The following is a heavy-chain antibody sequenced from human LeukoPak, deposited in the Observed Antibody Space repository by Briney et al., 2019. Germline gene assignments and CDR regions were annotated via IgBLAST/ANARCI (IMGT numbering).Heavy chain of an antibody. V-gene: IGHV3-30*02. CDR2: IRYDGSNK. CDR3: AKDSPLYCSSTSCRPDY. CDR1: GFTFSSYG. Sequence: GGSLRLSCAASGFTFSSYGMHWVRQAPGKGLEWVAFIRYDGSNKYYADSVKGRFTISRDNSKNTLYLQMNSLRAEDTAVYYCAKDSPLYCSSTSCRPDYWGQGTLVTVSS. D-gene: IGHD2-2*01. J-gene: IGHJ4*02.